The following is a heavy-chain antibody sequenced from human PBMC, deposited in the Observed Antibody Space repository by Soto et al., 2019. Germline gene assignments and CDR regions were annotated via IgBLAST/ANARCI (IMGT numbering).Heavy chain of an antibody. J-gene: IGHJ4*02. CDR2: ISSSGVST. CDR1: GFTFSSYA. CDR3: AKYQPMTQPRPYFDY. V-gene: IGHV3-23*01. Sequence: EVQLLESGGDLIQPGGSLRLSCAASGFTFSSYAMSWVRQAPGKGLGWVSAISSSGVSTFYADSVKGRFTISRDNSRNTPYLPTNSLRAEDTAIYYCAKYQPMTQPRPYFDYWGQGTLVTVSS. D-gene: IGHD3-22*01.